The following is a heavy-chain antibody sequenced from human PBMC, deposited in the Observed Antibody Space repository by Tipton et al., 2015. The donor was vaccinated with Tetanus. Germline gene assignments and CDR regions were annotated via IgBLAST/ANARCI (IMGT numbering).Heavy chain of an antibody. CDR3: ARVWGRGQLVTKPNWYFDL. CDR1: GFTFDGYG. Sequence: SLRLSCAASGFTFDGYGMHWVRQAPGKGLEWVSGITWNSGNIVYADSVKGRFTISRDNAKNSLSLQVNSLRAEDTAVYYCARVWGRGQLVTKPNWYFDLWGRGTLVPVSS. V-gene: IGHV3-9*01. CDR2: ITWNSGNI. D-gene: IGHD6-6*01. J-gene: IGHJ2*01.